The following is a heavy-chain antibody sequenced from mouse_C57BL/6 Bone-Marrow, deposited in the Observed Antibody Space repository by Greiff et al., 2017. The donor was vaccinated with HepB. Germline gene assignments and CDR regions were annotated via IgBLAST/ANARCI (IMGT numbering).Heavy chain of an antibody. CDR1: VFSLSTFGMG. CDR3: ALGYGRKGFAH. D-gene: IGHD1-1*01. V-gene: IGHV8-9*01. Sequence: ESGPGILQPSQTLSLTCSFSVFSLSTFGMGVSWIRQPSGKGLEWLAHIYWDEDKHYKPSLKSRLTISKDTSNNQVFLKITTVDTADTATYYSALGYGRKGFAHWGQGTLVTVSA. J-gene: IGHJ3*01. CDR2: IYWDEDK.